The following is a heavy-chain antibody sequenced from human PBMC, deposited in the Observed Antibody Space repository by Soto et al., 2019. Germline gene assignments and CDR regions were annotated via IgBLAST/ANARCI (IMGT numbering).Heavy chain of an antibody. Sequence: QTPGQGLEWMGWINPNSGGTNYAQKLQGSVTMTRDTSISTAYMELSRLRSDDTAVYYCARDRPVPTSKGRHYCSTDSSGQVTPVTVSS. D-gene: IGHD5-12*01. V-gene: IGHV1-2*02. CDR3: ARDRPVPTSKGRHYCSTDS. J-gene: IGHJ4*02. CDR2: INPNSGGT.